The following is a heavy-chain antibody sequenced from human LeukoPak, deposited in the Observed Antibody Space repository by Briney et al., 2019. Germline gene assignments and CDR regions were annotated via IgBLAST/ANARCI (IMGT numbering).Heavy chain of an antibody. Sequence: VKPTQTLTLTCTFSGFSLSTSGMCVSWIRQAPGKGLEWVSYISSSGSTIYYADSVKGRFTISRDNAKNSLYLQMSSLRAEDTAVYYCARDGGYFLDVWGQGTTVTVSS. CDR1: GFSLSTSG. CDR2: ISSSGSTI. J-gene: IGHJ6*02. CDR3: ARDGGYFLDV. D-gene: IGHD3-22*01. V-gene: IGHV3-11*01.